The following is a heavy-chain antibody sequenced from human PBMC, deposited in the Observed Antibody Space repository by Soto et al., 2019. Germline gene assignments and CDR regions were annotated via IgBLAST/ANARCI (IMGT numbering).Heavy chain of an antibody. CDR1: GGSISSGGYY. D-gene: IGHD5-12*01. CDR3: ASSGYDYPTLDY. J-gene: IGHJ4*02. CDR2: IYYSGST. V-gene: IGHV4-31*03. Sequence: PSETLSLTCTVSGGSISSGGYYWSWIRQHPGKGLEWIGYIYYSGSTYYNPSLKSRVTISVDTSKNQFSLKLSSVTAADRAVYYCASSGYDYPTLDYWGQGTLVTVSS.